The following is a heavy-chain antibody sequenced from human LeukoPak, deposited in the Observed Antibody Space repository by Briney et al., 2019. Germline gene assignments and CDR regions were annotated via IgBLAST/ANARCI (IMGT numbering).Heavy chain of an antibody. J-gene: IGHJ4*02. CDR1: GFTFSSYE. V-gene: IGHV3-48*03. CDR2: ISSSGGTI. D-gene: IGHD4-17*01. CDR3: ARDMAATVTTPLDY. Sequence: PGGSLRLSCAASGFTFSSYEMNWVRQAPGKGLEWVSYISSSGGTIYYADSVRGRFTISRDNAKNSLYLQMNSLRAEDTAVYYCARDMAATVTTPLDYWGQGTLVTVSS.